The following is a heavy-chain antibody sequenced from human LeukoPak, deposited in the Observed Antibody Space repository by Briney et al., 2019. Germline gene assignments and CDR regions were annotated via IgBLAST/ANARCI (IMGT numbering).Heavy chain of an antibody. CDR3: ARRRLGYFRSVKCYQVSSDI. D-gene: IGHD2-15*01. CDR2: IYSSGST. V-gene: IGHV4-59*01. Sequence: PSESLSLTRTVSSRSISIYSSTSIRQPPGKGLEWIGYIYSSGSTNYNPSLESRVTISVDTSKNQFSLKLSSVTAADSALYYWARRRLGYFRSVKCYQVSSDIWGQGTMVTVSS. J-gene: IGHJ3*02. CDR1: SRSISIYS.